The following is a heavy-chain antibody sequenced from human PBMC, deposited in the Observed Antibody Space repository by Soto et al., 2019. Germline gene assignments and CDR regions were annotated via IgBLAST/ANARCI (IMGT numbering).Heavy chain of an antibody. Sequence: QVKLVQSGAEVKKPGSSVKVSCKASGGTFSSYPISWVRQAPGQGREWMGRIIPILDITDYAQRFQGRVKITADKSTSTDYMELSSPSSDDTAGDSCARPTSTGTTSGYYFDYWGQGTLVTVSS. V-gene: IGHV1-69*04. D-gene: IGHD1-7*01. CDR3: ARPTSTGTTSGYYFDY. CDR2: IIPILDIT. CDR1: GGTFSSYP. J-gene: IGHJ4*02.